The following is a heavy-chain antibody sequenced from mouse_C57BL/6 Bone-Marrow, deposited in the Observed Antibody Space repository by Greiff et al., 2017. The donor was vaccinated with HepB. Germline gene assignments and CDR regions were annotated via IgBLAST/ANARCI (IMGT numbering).Heavy chain of an antibody. Sequence: ESGPGLVKPSQSLSLTCSVTGYSITSGYYWNWIRQFPGNKLEWMGYISYDGSNNYNPSLKNRISITRDTSKNQFFLKLNSVTTEDTATYYCARGGIYYDPAYWGQGTLVTVSA. CDR3: ARGGIYYDPAY. CDR2: ISYDGSN. V-gene: IGHV3-6*01. D-gene: IGHD2-4*01. J-gene: IGHJ3*01. CDR1: GYSITSGYY.